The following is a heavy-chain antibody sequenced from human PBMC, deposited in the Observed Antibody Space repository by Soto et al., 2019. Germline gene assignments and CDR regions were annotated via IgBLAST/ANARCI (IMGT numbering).Heavy chain of an antibody. J-gene: IGHJ6*02. D-gene: IGHD2-15*01. CDR3: ARRVVVAATAYYYYYGMDV. CDR2: IYYSGST. Sequence: QVQLQESGPGLVKPSQTLSLTCTVSGGSISSGGYYWSWIRQHPGKGLEWIGYIYYSGSTYYNPSLKSRVTISVDTSKNQFSLKLSSVTAADTAVYYCARRVVVAATAYYYYYGMDVWGQGTTVTVSS. V-gene: IGHV4-31*03. CDR1: GGSISSGGYY.